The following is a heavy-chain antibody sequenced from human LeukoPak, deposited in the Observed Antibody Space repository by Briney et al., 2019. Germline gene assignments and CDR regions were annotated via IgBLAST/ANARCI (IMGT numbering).Heavy chain of an antibody. J-gene: IGHJ4*02. CDR3: ARQVGAIPFDY. Sequence: GASVTVSCKASGGTFSSYAISWVRQAPGQGLEWMGGIIPIFGTANYAQKFQGRVTITADESTSTAYMELRSLRSDDTAVYYCARQVGAIPFDYWGQGTLVTVSS. CDR2: IIPIFGTA. CDR1: GGTFSSYA. D-gene: IGHD1-26*01. V-gene: IGHV1-69*13.